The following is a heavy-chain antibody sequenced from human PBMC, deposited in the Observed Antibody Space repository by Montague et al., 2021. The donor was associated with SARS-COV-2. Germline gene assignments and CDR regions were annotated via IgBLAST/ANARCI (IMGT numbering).Heavy chain of an antibody. CDR3: VGALDIVVVAATMGFEH. D-gene: IGHD2-2*03. Sequence: SLRLSCAASGFDFSSYPMHWVRQAPGKGLEWVAVISYDGSNQYYVDSVKGRFTISRDNSTNTVFLQMNSLRADDTAVYYCVGALDIVVVAATMGFEHWGQGTLGTVSA. V-gene: IGHV3-30-3*01. J-gene: IGHJ4*02. CDR2: ISYDGSNQ. CDR1: GFDFSSYP.